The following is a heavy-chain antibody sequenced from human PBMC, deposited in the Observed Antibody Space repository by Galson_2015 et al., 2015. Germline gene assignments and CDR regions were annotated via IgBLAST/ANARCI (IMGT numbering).Heavy chain of an antibody. CDR3: ARIITTPYYGADV. CDR2: IYYGGGT. V-gene: IGHV4-30-4*01. Sequence: TLSLTCTVSGGSITNAAYYWSWIRQPPGKGLEWIGYIYYGGGTYHNPSPKSRVTISVDTSKNQFSLKLSFVTVADTAVYFCARIITTPYYGADVWGQGTTVTVSS. J-gene: IGHJ6*02. D-gene: IGHD3-10*01. CDR1: GGSITNAAYY.